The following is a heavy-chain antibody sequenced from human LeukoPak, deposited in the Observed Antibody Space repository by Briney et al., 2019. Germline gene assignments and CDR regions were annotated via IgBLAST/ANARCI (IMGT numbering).Heavy chain of an antibody. CDR2: MNPNSGNT. D-gene: IGHD2-2*01. V-gene: IGHV1-8*01. CDR1: VYTFTSYD. CDR3: ARSYCSSISCRFDY. Sequence: ASVKVSCKAPVYTFTSYDINWVRQATGQGLEWMGWMNPNSGNTGYAQKLQGRVTMTRNTSISTAYMELSSLRSEDTAVYYCARSYCSSISCRFDYWGQGTLVTVSS. J-gene: IGHJ4*02.